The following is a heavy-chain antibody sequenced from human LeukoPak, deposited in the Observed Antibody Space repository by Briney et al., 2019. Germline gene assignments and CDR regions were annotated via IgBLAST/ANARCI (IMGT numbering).Heavy chain of an antibody. CDR2: ISGSGGST. CDR3: AKAFYYYDSSGPHHPEYFQH. J-gene: IGHJ1*01. V-gene: IGHV3-23*01. CDR1: GFTFSSYA. D-gene: IGHD3-22*01. Sequence: PGGSLRLSCAASGFTFSSYAMSWVRQAPGKGLEWVSAISGSGGSTYYADSVKGRFTISRDNSKNTLYLQMNSLRAEDTAVYYRAKAFYYYDSSGPHHPEYFQHWGQGTLVTVSS.